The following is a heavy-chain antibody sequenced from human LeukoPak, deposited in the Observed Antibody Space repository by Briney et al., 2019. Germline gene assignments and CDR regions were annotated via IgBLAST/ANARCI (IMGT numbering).Heavy chain of an antibody. D-gene: IGHD3-22*01. J-gene: IGHJ6*04. V-gene: IGHV3-9*01. CDR2: ISWNSQNI. Sequence: GGSLRLSCAASGFTFDDYAMFWVRQAPGKGLEWVSGISWNSQNIGYAASVQGRFTISRDNAKNSLYLQMNSLRAEDTAFYYCAKGNRDSSGFYYYYGMDVWGKGTTVTVSS. CDR3: AKGNRDSSGFYYYYGMDV. CDR1: GFTFDDYA.